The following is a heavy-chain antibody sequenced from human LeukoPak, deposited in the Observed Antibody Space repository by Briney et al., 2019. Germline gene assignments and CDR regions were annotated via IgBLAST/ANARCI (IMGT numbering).Heavy chain of an antibody. CDR2: IYYSGST. D-gene: IGHD3-3*01. J-gene: IGHJ5*02. V-gene: IGHV4-39*07. CDR3: ARATPPYYDFWISGGWFDP. CDR1: GGSISSSSYY. Sequence: SETLSLTCTVSGGSISSSSYYWGWIRQPPGKGLEWIGSIYYSGSTYYNPSLKSRVTISVDTSKNQFSLKLSSVTAADTAVYYCARATPPYYDFWISGGWFDPWGQGTLVTVSS.